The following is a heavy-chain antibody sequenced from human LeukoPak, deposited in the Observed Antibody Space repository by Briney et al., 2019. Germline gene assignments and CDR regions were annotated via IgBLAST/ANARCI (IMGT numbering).Heavy chain of an antibody. CDR3: AREQVRGVIITTQGPSMDV. CDR2: ISYDGSNK. Sequence: PGRSLRLSCAASGFTFSSYAMHWVRQAPGKGLEWVAVISYDGSNKYYADSVKGRFTISRDNSKNTLYLQMNSLRSEDTAVYYCAREQVRGVIITTQGPSMDVWGQGTTVTVSS. D-gene: IGHD3-10*01. CDR1: GFTFSSYA. V-gene: IGHV3-30-3*01. J-gene: IGHJ6*02.